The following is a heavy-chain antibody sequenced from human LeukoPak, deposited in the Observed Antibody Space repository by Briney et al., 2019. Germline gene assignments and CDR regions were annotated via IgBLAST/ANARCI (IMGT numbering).Heavy chain of an antibody. CDR2: IYPGDSDT. V-gene: IGHV5-51*01. Sequence: GESLKISCKGSGYSFTNYWIGWVRQMPGKGLEWMGIIYPGDSDTRYSPSFQGQVTMSADKSISTAYLQWSSLKASDTAMYYCARARGTSSHYYDSSDYNDAFDVWGQGTVVTVSS. J-gene: IGHJ3*01. CDR3: ARARGTSSHYYDSSDYNDAFDV. CDR1: GYSFTNYW. D-gene: IGHD3-22*01.